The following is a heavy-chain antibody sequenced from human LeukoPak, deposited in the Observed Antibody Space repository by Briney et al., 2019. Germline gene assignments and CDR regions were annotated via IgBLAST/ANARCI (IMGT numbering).Heavy chain of an antibody. Sequence: SETLSLTCAVYGGSFSGYYWSWIRQPPGKGLEWIGEINHSGSTNYNPSLKSRVTISVDTSKNQFSLKLSSVTAADTAVYYCAREKLNGSGSYYDRLRNYYYYYYMDVWGKGTTVTVSS. V-gene: IGHV4-34*01. CDR2: INHSGST. D-gene: IGHD3-10*01. CDR1: GGSFSGYY. CDR3: AREKLNGSGSYYDRLRNYYYYYYMDV. J-gene: IGHJ6*03.